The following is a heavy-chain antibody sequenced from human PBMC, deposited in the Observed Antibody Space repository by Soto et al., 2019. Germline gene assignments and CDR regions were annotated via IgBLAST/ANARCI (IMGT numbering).Heavy chain of an antibody. CDR3: AITYYYGSGSYYTAPGPLRFDY. Sequence: SETLSLTCAVSGGSISSGGYSWSWIRQPPGKGMEWIGYIYHSGSTYYNPSLKIRVTISVDRSKNQFSLKLSSVTAADTAVYYCAITYYYGSGSYYTAPGPLRFDYWGQGTLVTVSS. CDR1: GGSISSGGYS. J-gene: IGHJ4*02. D-gene: IGHD3-10*01. V-gene: IGHV4-30-2*01. CDR2: IYHSGST.